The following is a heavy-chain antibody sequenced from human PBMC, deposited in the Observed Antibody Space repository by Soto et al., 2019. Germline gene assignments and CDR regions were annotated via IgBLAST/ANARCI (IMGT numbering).Heavy chain of an antibody. CDR3: ARESTSCGMDV. CDR2: TYYRSKWYN. D-gene: IGHD2-2*01. CDR1: GDSVSTNSGA. V-gene: IGHV6-1*01. J-gene: IGHJ6*02. Sequence: SQTLSLTCVISGDSVSTNSGAWSWIRQSPSRGLEWLGRTYYRSKWYNDYAVSVKSRITINPDTSKNQFSLQLNSVTPEDTAVYYCARESTSCGMDVWGQGTTVTVSS.